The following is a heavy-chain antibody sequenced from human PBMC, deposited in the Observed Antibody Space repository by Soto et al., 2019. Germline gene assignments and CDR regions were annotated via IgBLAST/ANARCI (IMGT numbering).Heavy chain of an antibody. CDR1: GFTFSSYA. D-gene: IGHD3-3*01. V-gene: IGHV3-23*01. CDR2: ISGSGGST. CDR3: AKKYQSRGNYDFPFDY. Sequence: GGSLRLSCAASGFTFSSYAMSWVRQAPGKGLEWVSAISGSGGSTYYADSVKGRFTISRDNSKNTLYLQMNSLRAEDTAVYYCAKKYQSRGNYDFPFDYWGQGTLVTVSS. J-gene: IGHJ4*02.